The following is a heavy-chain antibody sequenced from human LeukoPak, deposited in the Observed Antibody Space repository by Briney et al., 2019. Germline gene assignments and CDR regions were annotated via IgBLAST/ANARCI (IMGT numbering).Heavy chain of an antibody. J-gene: IGHJ5*02. D-gene: IGHD2/OR15-2a*01. CDR1: GFNFNNYW. V-gene: IGHV3-74*01. CDR3: ASLSQYPSAWFDP. Sequence: PGGSLRLSCAASGFNFNNYWMHWVRHTPGKGLEWVSRINSDGSTTTYADSVKGRFTISRDNTKNMLYLQMNSLTAEDTAMYYCASLSQYPSAWFDPWGQGTLVTVSS. CDR2: INSDGSTT.